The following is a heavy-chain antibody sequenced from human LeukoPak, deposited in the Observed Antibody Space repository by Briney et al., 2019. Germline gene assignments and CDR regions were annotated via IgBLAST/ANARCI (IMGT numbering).Heavy chain of an antibody. CDR2: IKRKSDGGTP. V-gene: IGHV3-15*01. J-gene: IGHJ4*02. Sequence: NPGGSLRLSCAASGFPFNNAWMSWVRQAPGKGLEWVGRIKRKSDGGTPDYAAPVEGRLTISRDDSKNMLYLQMSSLKTEDTAVYYCATDQGFIYYFDYWGQGTLVTVSS. CDR1: GFPFNNAW. D-gene: IGHD3-10*01. CDR3: ATDQGFIYYFDY.